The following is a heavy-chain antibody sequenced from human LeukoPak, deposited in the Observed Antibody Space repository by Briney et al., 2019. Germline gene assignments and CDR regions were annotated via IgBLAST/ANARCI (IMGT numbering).Heavy chain of an antibody. D-gene: IGHD3-22*01. CDR3: ARQLEYYYDSSGYKY. V-gene: IGHV4-38-2*01. J-gene: IGHJ4*02. CDR2: IYYSGST. Sequence: PSETLSLTCAVSGYSISSGYYWGWIRQPPGKGLEWIGSIYYSGSTYYNPSLKSRVTISVDTSKNQFSLKLSSVTAADTAVYYCARQLEYYYDSSGYKYWGQGTLVTVSS. CDR1: GYSISSGYY.